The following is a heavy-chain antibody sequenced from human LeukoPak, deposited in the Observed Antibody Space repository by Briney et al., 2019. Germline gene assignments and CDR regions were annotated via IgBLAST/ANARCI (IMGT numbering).Heavy chain of an antibody. V-gene: IGHV4-39*07. Sequence: SETLSLTCTVSGGSISSSSYYWGWIRQPPGKGLEWIGSIYYSGSTYYNPSLKSRVTISVNTSKNQFSLKLSSVTAADTAVYYCARGGDILTGSQMYYFDYWGQGTLVTVSS. CDR2: IYYSGST. CDR3: ARGGDILTGSQMYYFDY. J-gene: IGHJ4*02. D-gene: IGHD3-9*01. CDR1: GGSISSSSYY.